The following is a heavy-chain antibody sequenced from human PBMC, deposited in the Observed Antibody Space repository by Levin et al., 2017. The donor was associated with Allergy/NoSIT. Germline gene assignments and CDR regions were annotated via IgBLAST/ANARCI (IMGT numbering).Heavy chain of an antibody. Sequence: PGESLKISCAAFGFTFSSYSMIWVRQAPGKGLEWVSSISSRSSYIYYADSVKGRFTISRDNAKNSLYLQMNSLRDEDTAVYYCARDYIVVEPATMPGDWSWGQGTLVTVSS. J-gene: IGHJ4*02. CDR1: GFTFSSYS. CDR3: ARDYIVVEPATMPGDWS. V-gene: IGHV3-21*01. CDR2: ISSRSSYI. D-gene: IGHD2-2*01.